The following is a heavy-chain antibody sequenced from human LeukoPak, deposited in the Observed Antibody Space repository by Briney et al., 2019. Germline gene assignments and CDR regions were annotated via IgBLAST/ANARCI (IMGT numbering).Heavy chain of an antibody. CDR1: GGSISSYY. CDR2: IYYSGST. V-gene: IGHV4-59*08. D-gene: IGHD5-24*01. Sequence: SETLSLTCTVSGGSISSYYWSWIRQPPGKGLEWIGYIYYSGSTYYNPSLKSRATMSVDTSKNQFSLKLSSVTAADTAVYYCARARDGYNALDYWGQGTLVTVSS. CDR3: ARARDGYNALDY. J-gene: IGHJ4*02.